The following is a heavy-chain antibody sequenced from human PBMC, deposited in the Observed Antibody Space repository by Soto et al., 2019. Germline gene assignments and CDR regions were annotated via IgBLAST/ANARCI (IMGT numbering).Heavy chain of an antibody. CDR2: IIPIFGTA. D-gene: IGHD6-6*01. CDR3: ARQAYSSSSGYYYGMDV. V-gene: IGHV1-69*13. Sequence: SVKASCKASGGTFSSYAISCVQQAPGQGLEWMGGIIPIFGTANYAQKFQGRVTITADESTSTAYMELSSLRSEDTAVYYCARQAYSSSSGYYYGMDVWGQGTTVTVSS. CDR1: GGTFSSYA. J-gene: IGHJ6*02.